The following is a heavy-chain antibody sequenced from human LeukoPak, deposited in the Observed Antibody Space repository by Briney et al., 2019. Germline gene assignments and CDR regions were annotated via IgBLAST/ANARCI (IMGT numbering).Heavy chain of an antibody. CDR3: ARDLPSHGDY. V-gene: IGHV1-2*02. CDR2: INPNSSGT. J-gene: IGHJ4*02. CDR1: GYTFTGYY. Sequence: ASVKVSCKAFGYTFTGYYMHWVRPAPGQGLEWMGWINPNSSGTNYAQSFQGRVTMTRDTSISTAYMELSSLRSDDTAVYYCARDLPSHGDYWGQGTLVTVSS.